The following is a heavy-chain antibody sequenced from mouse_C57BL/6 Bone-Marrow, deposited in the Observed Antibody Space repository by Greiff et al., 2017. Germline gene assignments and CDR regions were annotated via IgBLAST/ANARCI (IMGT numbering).Heavy chain of an antibody. D-gene: IGHD1-1*01. CDR3: ARDYYGSIYDWYFDV. CDR2: IDPSDSET. J-gene: IGHJ1*03. CDR1: GYTFTSYW. Sequence: QVQLQQPGAELVRPGSSVKLSCKASGYTFTSYWMHWVKQRPIQGLEWIGNIDPSDSETHYNQKFKDKATLTVDTSSSTAYMQRSSLTSEDSAVYYCARDYYGSIYDWYFDVWGTATTVTVSS. V-gene: IGHV1-52*01.